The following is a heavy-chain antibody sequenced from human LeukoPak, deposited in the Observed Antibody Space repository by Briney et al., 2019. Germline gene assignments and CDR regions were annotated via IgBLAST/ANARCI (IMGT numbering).Heavy chain of an antibody. J-gene: IGHJ2*01. D-gene: IGHD2-21*02. Sequence: GRSLRLSCAASGFTFDDYAMHWVRHAPGKGLEWVSGISYNSDTIAYADSVKGRFTLSRDNAKNSLYLQMNSLRAEDTALYYCAKDYCGGDCYSGWYFDLWGRGTLVTVSS. CDR1: GFTFDDYA. CDR3: AKDYCGGDCYSGWYFDL. CDR2: ISYNSDTI. V-gene: IGHV3-9*01.